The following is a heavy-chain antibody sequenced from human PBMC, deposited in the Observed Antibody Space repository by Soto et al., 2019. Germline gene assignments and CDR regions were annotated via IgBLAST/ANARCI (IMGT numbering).Heavy chain of an antibody. CDR3: ARDCLGVKDHAFDI. CDR2: ISSSSSYI. J-gene: IGHJ3*02. CDR1: GFTFSSYS. V-gene: IGHV3-21*01. D-gene: IGHD2-21*01. Sequence: EVQLVESGGGLVKPGGSLRLSCAASGFTFSSYSMNWVRQAPGKGLEWVSSISSSSSYIYYADSVKGRFTISRDNAKNSLYLQMNSLRAEDTDVYYCARDCLGVKDHAFDIWGQGTMVTVSS.